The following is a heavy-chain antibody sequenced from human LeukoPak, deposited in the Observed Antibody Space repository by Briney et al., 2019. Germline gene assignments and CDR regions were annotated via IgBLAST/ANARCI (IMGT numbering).Heavy chain of an antibody. V-gene: IGHV1-69*01. D-gene: IGHD3-3*01. Sequence: ASVKVSCKASGGTFSSYAISWVRQAPGQGLEWMGGIIPIFGTANYAQKFQGRVTITADESTSTAYMELSSLRSEDTAVYYCARDADFWSGRGNYYYYMDVWGKGTTVTVSS. CDR3: ARDADFWSGRGNYYYYMDV. J-gene: IGHJ6*03. CDR2: IIPIFGTA. CDR1: GGTFSSYA.